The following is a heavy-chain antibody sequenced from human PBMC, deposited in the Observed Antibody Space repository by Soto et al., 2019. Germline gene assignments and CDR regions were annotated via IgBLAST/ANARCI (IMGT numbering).Heavy chain of an antibody. CDR3: ARIAKQGARLDF. D-gene: IGHD1-26*01. CDR1: GYSISSGGYY. Sequence: QVQLPESGPGLVKPSQTLSLTCTVSGYSISSGGYYWSWIRQHPGKGLEWIGYSDYSGSTYYNPSLKSRVTMSLDTSKTQFSLNLSSVTDADAAMFYCARIAKQGARLDFWGPGTLVTVSS. J-gene: IGHJ4*02. V-gene: IGHV4-31*03. CDR2: SDYSGST.